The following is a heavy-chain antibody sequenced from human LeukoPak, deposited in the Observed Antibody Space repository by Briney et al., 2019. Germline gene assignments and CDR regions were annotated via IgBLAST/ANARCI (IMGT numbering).Heavy chain of an antibody. D-gene: IGHD5-18*01. Sequence: SVKVSCKASGGTFSSYAISWVRQAPGQGLEWMGGIIPIFGTANYAQKFQGRVTITTDESTSTAYMALSSLRSEDTAVYYWSREAASYGYGDDAFDIWGQGTMVTVSS. V-gene: IGHV1-69*05. CDR1: GGTFSSYA. J-gene: IGHJ3*02. CDR3: SREAASYGYGDDAFDI. CDR2: IIPIFGTA.